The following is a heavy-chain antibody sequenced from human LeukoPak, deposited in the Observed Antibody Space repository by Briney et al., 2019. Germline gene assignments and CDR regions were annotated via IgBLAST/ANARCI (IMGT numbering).Heavy chain of an antibody. CDR1: GLTFSSYS. D-gene: IGHD1-14*01. Sequence: GGSLRLSCAASGLTFSSYSMNWVRQAPGKGLEWVSSISSSSSYIYYADSVKGRFTISRDNAKNSLYLQMNSLRAEDTAVYYCARDRKKRVDYWGQGTLVTVSS. J-gene: IGHJ4*02. CDR3: ARDRKKRVDY. V-gene: IGHV3-21*01. CDR2: ISSSSSYI.